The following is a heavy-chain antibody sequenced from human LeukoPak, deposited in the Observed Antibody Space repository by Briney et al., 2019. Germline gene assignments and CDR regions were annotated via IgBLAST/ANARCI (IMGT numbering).Heavy chain of an antibody. CDR1: GYTFTGYY. V-gene: IGHV1-2*02. CDR3: ARVEYSSSYRWFDP. Sequence: GSVKVSCKASGYTFTGYYMHWVRQAPGQGLEWMGWINLNSGDTNYTQKFQGRVTMTRDTSISTADMELSRLRSDDTAVYYCARVEYSSSYRWFDPWGQGTLVTVSS. D-gene: IGHD6-6*01. CDR2: INLNSGDT. J-gene: IGHJ5*02.